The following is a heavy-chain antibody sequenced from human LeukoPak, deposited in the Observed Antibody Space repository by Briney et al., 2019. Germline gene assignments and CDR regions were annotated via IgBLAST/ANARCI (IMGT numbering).Heavy chain of an antibody. D-gene: IGHD2-21*01. CDR2: IYYSGST. V-gene: IGHV4-39*07. Sequence: SETLSLTCTVSGGSISSSSYYWGWIRQPPGKGLEWIGSIYYSGSTYYNPSLKSRVTISVDTSKNQFSLKLSSVTAADAAVYYCARVQGDGSTRWFDPWGQGTLVTVSS. CDR3: ARVQGDGSTRWFDP. CDR1: GGSISSSSYY. J-gene: IGHJ5*02.